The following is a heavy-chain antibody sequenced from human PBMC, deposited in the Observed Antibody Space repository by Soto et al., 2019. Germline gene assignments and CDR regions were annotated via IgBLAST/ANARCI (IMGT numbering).Heavy chain of an antibody. CDR3: ARDLSPDCGDYDGGPFWYFDL. CDR2: ISSSSSYI. D-gene: IGHD4-17*01. V-gene: IGHV3-21*01. Sequence: EVQLVESGGGLVKPGGSLRLSCAASGFTFSSYSMNWVRQAPGKGLEWVSSISSSSSYIYYADSVKGRFTISRDNAKNSLYLQMNSLRAEDPAVYYCARDLSPDCGDYDGGPFWYFDLWGRGTLVTVSS. J-gene: IGHJ2*01. CDR1: GFTFSSYS.